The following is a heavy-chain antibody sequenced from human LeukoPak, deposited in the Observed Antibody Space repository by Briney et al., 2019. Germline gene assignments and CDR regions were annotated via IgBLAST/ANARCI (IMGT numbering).Heavy chain of an antibody. D-gene: IGHD3-22*01. Sequence: PGGSLRLSCAASGFSFSSYAMHWVRQAPGKGLEWVAAIPNDGSKTYYADSVKGRFTISRDNSKNTLYLQMNSLRAEDTAVYYCAKDQYSYDSSGRAALSWGQGTLVTVSS. V-gene: IGHV3-30-3*01. CDR1: GFSFSSYA. J-gene: IGHJ5*02. CDR2: IPNDGSKT. CDR3: AKDQYSYDSSGRAALS.